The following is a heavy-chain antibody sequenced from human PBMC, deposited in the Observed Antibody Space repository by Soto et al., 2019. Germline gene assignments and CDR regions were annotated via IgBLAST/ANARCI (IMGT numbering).Heavy chain of an antibody. CDR1: GGSIRRDGYY. CDR3: ARWGYCSGGSCYRGPLGY. V-gene: IGHV4-31*03. Sequence: QVQLQESGPGLVKPSQTLSLTCTVSGGSIRRDGYYWSWIRQQPGKGLEWIGYIYYSGSTYYNPSLQRRVTISVDTSNKQFSLKRSSVTAADMAVCYWARWGYCSGGSCYRGPLGYWGQGTLVTVSS. CDR2: IYYSGST. J-gene: IGHJ4*02. D-gene: IGHD2-15*01.